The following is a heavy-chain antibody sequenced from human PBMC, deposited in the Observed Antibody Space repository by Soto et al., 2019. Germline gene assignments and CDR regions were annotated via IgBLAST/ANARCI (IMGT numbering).Heavy chain of an antibody. J-gene: IGHJ4*02. V-gene: IGHV4-4*02. CDR3: ARDPLVVPAAKRIYYFDY. Sequence: PSETLSLTCAVSGGSISSSNWWSWVRQPPGKGLEWIGEIYHSGSTNYNPSLKSRVTISVDKSKNQFSLKLSSVTAADTAVYYCARDPLVVPAAKRIYYFDYWGQGTLVTVSS. CDR1: GGSISSSNW. D-gene: IGHD2-2*01. CDR2: IYHSGST.